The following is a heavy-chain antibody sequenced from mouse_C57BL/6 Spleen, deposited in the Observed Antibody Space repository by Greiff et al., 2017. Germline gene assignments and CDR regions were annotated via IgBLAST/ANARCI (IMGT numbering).Heavy chain of an antibody. CDR1: GFTFSNYW. Sequence: EVKVEESGGGLVQPGGSMKLSCVASGFTFSNYWMNWVRQSPEKGLEWVAQIRLKSDNYATHYAESVKGRFTISRDDSKSSVYLQMNNLRAEDTGIYYCTVSPGAWFAYWGQGTLVTVSA. D-gene: IGHD4-1*01. V-gene: IGHV6-3*01. CDR3: TVSPGAWFAY. CDR2: IRLKSDNYAT. J-gene: IGHJ3*01.